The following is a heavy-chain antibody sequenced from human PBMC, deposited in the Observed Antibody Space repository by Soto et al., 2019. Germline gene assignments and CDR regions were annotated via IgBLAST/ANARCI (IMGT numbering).Heavy chain of an antibody. CDR3: ARVYRGAYYDFWSGYPDLDY. CDR1: GYTFTSYG. D-gene: IGHD3-3*01. V-gene: IGHV1-18*01. CDR2: ISAYNGNT. Sequence: ASVQVSCKASGYTFTSYGISWVRQAPGQGLEWMGWISAYNGNTNYAQKLQGRVTMTTDTSTSTAYMELRSLRSDDTAVYYCARVYRGAYYDFWSGYPDLDYWGQGTLVTVSS. J-gene: IGHJ4*02.